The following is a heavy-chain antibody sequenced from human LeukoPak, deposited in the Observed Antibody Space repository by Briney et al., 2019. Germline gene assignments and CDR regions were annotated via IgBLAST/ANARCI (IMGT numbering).Heavy chain of an antibody. J-gene: IGHJ3*02. CDR3: ARDSITLFGVVNVVAFDI. V-gene: IGHV1-8*01. CDR1: GYTFTSYD. D-gene: IGHD3-3*01. Sequence: GASVKVSCKASGYTFTSYDINWVRQATRQGLEWMGWMNPNSGNTGYAQKFQGRVTMTRNTSISTAYMELSSLRSEDTAVYYCARDSITLFGVVNVVAFDIWGQGTMVTVSS. CDR2: MNPNSGNT.